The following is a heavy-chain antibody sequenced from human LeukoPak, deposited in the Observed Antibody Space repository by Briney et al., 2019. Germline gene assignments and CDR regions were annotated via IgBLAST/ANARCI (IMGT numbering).Heavy chain of an antibody. CDR1: GASISSYY. CDR3: ARGLHSTMPYWGY. J-gene: IGHJ4*02. CDR2: IYYSGST. Sequence: SETLSLTCTVSGASISSYYWSWIRQPPGKGLEWIGYIYYSGSTNYNPSLKSRVTILVDTSKNQFSLKLTSVTAADTAVYYCARGLHSTMPYWGYWGQGTLVTVSS. V-gene: IGHV4-59*08. D-gene: IGHD2-2*01.